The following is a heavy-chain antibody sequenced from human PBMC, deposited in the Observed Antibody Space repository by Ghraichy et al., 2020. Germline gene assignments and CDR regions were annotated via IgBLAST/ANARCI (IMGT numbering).Heavy chain of an antibody. CDR2: ISGSGGST. CDR3: AKDTTYYDILTGWNGYAEGAYYYGMDV. V-gene: IGHV3-23*01. CDR1: GFTFSSYA. D-gene: IGHD3-9*01. J-gene: IGHJ6*02. Sequence: GGSLRLSCAASGFTFSSYAMSWVRQAPGKGLEWVSAISGSGGSTYYADSVKGRFTISRDNSKNTLYLQMNSLRAEDTAVYYCAKDTTYYDILTGWNGYAEGAYYYGMDVWGQGTTVTVSS.